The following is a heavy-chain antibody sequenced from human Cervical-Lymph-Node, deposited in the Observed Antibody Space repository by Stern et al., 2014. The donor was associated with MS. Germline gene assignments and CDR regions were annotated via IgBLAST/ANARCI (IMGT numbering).Heavy chain of an antibody. CDR3: ARGAGWFDP. J-gene: IGHJ5*02. Sequence: QVQLQESGPGLVKPSETLSLTCTVSGGSISSYYWSWIRQPPGTGLEWIGYIYYSGITNYNPPLKSRVTISVDTSKNQFSLKLNSVTAADTAVYYCARGAGWFDPWGQGTLVTVSS. CDR1: GGSISSYY. CDR2: IYYSGIT. V-gene: IGHV4-59*01.